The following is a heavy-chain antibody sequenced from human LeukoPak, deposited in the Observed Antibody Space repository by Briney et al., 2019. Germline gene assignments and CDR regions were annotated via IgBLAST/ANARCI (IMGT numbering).Heavy chain of an antibody. D-gene: IGHD3-10*02. CDR3: AELGITMIGGV. CDR2: ISNTGTTI. V-gene: IGHV3-11*04. CDR1: GFTFSDYY. Sequence: GGSLRLSCAASGFTFSDYYMSWIRQAPGKGLEWVSFISNTGTTIYYADSVKGRFTISRDNAKNSLYLQMNSLRAEDTAVYYCAELGITMIGGVWGKGTTVTISS. J-gene: IGHJ6*04.